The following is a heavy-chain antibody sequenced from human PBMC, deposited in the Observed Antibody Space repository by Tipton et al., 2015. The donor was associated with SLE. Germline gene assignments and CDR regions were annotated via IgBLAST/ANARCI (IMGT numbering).Heavy chain of an antibody. V-gene: IGHV3-23*01. CDR1: GFTFSSYA. CDR2: ISGSGGST. CDR3: AKRDGSDYVAPLYFDY. Sequence: GSLRLSCAASGFTFSSYAMSWVRQAPGKGLEWVSAISGSGGSTYYADPVKGRFTISSHHSKNTLYLQMNSLRAEDTAVYYCAKRDGSDYVAPLYFDYWGQGTLVTVSS. J-gene: IGHJ4*02. D-gene: IGHD1-26*01.